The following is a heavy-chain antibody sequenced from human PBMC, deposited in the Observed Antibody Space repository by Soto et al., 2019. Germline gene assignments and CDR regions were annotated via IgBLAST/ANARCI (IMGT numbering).Heavy chain of an antibody. CDR1: GYTFTSYG. CDR2: ITAYNGNT. V-gene: IGHV1-18*01. J-gene: IGHJ5*02. Sequence: QVQLVQSGAEVKKPGASVTVSCRASGYTFTSYGISWVRQAPGQGLEWMGWITAYNGNTHYAQKLQGRGTMTTDTSTNTAYMELRSLRSDDTAVYYCARGGVGSTSGWFDPGGQGTLVTVSS. D-gene: IGHD1-26*01. CDR3: ARGGVGSTSGWFDP.